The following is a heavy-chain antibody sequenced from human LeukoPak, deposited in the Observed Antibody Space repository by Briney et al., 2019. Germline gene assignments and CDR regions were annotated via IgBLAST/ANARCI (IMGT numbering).Heavy chain of an antibody. CDR3: ARDRSHYCSGGSCYFPCWFDP. J-gene: IGHJ5*02. CDR1: GFTFSSYW. CDR2: IKQDGSEK. D-gene: IGHD2-15*01. V-gene: IGHV3-7*01. Sequence: GGSLRLSCAASGFTFSSYWMSWVRQAPGKGLEWVANIKQDGSEKYYVDSVKGRFTISRVNAKNSLYLQMNSLRAEDTAVYYCARDRSHYCSGGSCYFPCWFDPWGQGTLVTVSS.